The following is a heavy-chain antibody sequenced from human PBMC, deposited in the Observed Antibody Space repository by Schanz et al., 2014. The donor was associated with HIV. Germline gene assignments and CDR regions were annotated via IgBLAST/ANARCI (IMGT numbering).Heavy chain of an antibody. CDR3: ARDTNFVLDV. CDR1: GHIFTGYL. D-gene: IGHD2-8*01. V-gene: IGHV1-2*02. CDR2: INPNSGAT. J-gene: IGHJ6*02. Sequence: QVQLQQSGAEVKKPGSSVKVSCKPYGHIFTGYLIHWVRQAPGQGLEWMGWINPNSGATDSAQKFQGRVTMTRDTSISTAFMELSSLRSDDTAVYYCARDTNFVLDVWGQGTTVTVSS.